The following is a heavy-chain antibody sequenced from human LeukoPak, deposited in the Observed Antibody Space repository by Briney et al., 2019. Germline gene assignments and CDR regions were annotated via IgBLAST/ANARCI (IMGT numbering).Heavy chain of an antibody. D-gene: IGHD6-13*01. CDR3: ARDLGIAAAGIDY. CDR1: GFTFSDYY. Sequence: GGSLRLSCAASGFTFSDYYMSWIRQAPGKGLEWVSYISSSGSTIYYADSVKGRFTISRDNSKNTLYLQMNSLRAEDTAVYYCARDLGIAAAGIDYWGQGTLVTVSS. CDR2: ISSSGSTI. J-gene: IGHJ4*02. V-gene: IGHV3-11*04.